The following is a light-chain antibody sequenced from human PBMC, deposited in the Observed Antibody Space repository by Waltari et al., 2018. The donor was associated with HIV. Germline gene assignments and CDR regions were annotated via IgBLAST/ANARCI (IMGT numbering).Light chain of an antibody. CDR1: QSVSNY. CDR2: DAS. CDR3: QQRSNWLS. J-gene: IGKJ5*01. V-gene: IGKV3-11*01. Sequence: EIVLTQSPATLSLSPGERVTLSCRASQSVSNYLAWYQQKPGQAPRLLIYDASNRATGIPARFSGSGSGTDFTLTISGLEPEDFAVYYCQQRSNWLSFGQGTRLEIK.